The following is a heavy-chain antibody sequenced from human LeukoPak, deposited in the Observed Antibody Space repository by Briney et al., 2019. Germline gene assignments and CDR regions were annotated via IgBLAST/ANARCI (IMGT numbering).Heavy chain of an antibody. Sequence: PGGSLRLSCAASGFTFSSYSMNWGRQAPGKGLEWVSSISSSSSYIYYADSVKGRFTISRDNAKNSLYLQMNSLRAEDTAVYYCARAWGNRNWFDPWGQGTLVTVSS. CDR2: ISSSSSYI. CDR3: ARAWGNRNWFDP. J-gene: IGHJ5*02. V-gene: IGHV3-21*01. D-gene: IGHD3-16*01. CDR1: GFTFSSYS.